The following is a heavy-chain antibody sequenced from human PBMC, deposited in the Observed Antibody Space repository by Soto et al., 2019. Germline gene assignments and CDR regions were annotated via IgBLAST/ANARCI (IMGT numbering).Heavy chain of an antibody. CDR1: GASSGVVGYA. D-gene: IGHD3-10*01. CDR2: MYHSGTF. Sequence: TLSISCSVSGASSGVVGYAWSWVRQPPGGGLEWIGHMYHSGTFLKSPSLKTRLTMSLDMSKNQFSLTLNSMTAADTAVYYCDRAQFYSGSGNYNNLMFDAWGQGIQVTVYS. J-gene: IGHJ5*02. V-gene: IGHV4-30-2*01. CDR3: DRAQFYSGSGNYNNLMFDA.